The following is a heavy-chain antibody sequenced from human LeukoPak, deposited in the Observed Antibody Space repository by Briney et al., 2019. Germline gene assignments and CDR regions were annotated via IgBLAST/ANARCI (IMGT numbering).Heavy chain of an antibody. CDR2: IYPGDSDT. CDR1: GYSFTAYY. V-gene: IGHV5-51*01. D-gene: IGHD1-26*01. CDR3: ARHVFGGSFPDY. Sequence: GGSLQISCKASGYSFTAYYIGWVRALPGKGLEWMGIIYPGDSDTRYSPSFQGQVTISADKSITTAYLQWSSLKASDTASYYCARHVFGGSFPDYWGQGTLVTVSS. J-gene: IGHJ4*02.